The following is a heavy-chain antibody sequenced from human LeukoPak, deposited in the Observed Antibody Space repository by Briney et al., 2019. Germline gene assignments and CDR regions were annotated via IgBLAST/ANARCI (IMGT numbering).Heavy chain of an antibody. Sequence: PGGSLRLSCAASGFTFSIYAISWVRQAPGKGLEWVSAISGSGGSTYYADSVKGRFTISRDNSKNTLYLQMNSLRAEDTAVYYCAKDLRKRGYSYGYPDYWGQGTLVTVSS. J-gene: IGHJ4*02. CDR2: ISGSGGST. CDR3: AKDLRKRGYSYGYPDY. CDR1: GFTFSIYA. D-gene: IGHD5-18*01. V-gene: IGHV3-23*01.